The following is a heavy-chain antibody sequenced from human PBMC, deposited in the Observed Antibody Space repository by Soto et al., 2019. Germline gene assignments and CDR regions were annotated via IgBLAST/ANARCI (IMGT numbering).Heavy chain of an antibody. CDR3: AKLSRRSQCTSYYLDY. V-gene: IGHV3-23*01. Sequence: EVQLLESGGGLVQPGGSLRLSCAASGFTFSSYAMSWVRQAPGKGLEWVSTISSGGSTYYADSVKGRFTISRDNSKDTLYLQMHSLRAEDTAVSYCAKLSRRSQCTSYYLDYWGQGTLVIVSS. D-gene: IGHD2-2*01. CDR2: ISSGGST. J-gene: IGHJ4*02. CDR1: GFTFSSYA.